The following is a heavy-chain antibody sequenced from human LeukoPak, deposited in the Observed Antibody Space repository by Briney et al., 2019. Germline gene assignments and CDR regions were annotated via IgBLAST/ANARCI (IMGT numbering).Heavy chain of an antibody. V-gene: IGHV4-31*03. J-gene: IGHJ4*02. Sequence: PSQTLSVTCTVSGGSISSGGYYWSWIRQHPGKGLEWIGYIYYSGSTYYNPSLKSRVTISVDTSKNQFSLKLSSVTAADTAVYYCASTRETGYGDYTPGFDYWGQGTLVTVSS. CDR2: IYYSGST. CDR3: ASTRETGYGDYTPGFDY. CDR1: GGSISSGGYY. D-gene: IGHD4-17*01.